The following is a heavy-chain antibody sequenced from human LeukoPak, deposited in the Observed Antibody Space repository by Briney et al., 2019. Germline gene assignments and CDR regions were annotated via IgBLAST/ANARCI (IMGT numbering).Heavy chain of an antibody. J-gene: IGHJ5*02. V-gene: IGHV4-34*01. CDR1: GGSFSGYY. D-gene: IGHD6-19*01. Sequence: SETLSLTCAVYGGSFSGYYWSWIRQPPGKGLEWIGEINHSGSTNYNPSLKSRVTISVDTSKNQFSLKLSSVTAADTAVYYCARDPVAGIPSWGQGTLVTVSS. CDR2: INHSGST. CDR3: ARDPVAGIPS.